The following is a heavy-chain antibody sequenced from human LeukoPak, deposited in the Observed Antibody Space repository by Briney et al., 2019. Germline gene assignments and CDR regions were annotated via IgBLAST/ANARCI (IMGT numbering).Heavy chain of an antibody. Sequence: ASVKVSCKASGGTFSSYAISWVRQAPGKGLEWMGGFDPEDGETIYAQKFQGRVTMTEDTSTDTAYMELSSLRSEDTAVYYCATDQGSGWPTYGYWGQGTLVTVSS. V-gene: IGHV1-24*01. CDR3: ATDQGSGWPTYGY. CDR2: FDPEDGET. D-gene: IGHD6-19*01. J-gene: IGHJ4*02. CDR1: GGTFSSYA.